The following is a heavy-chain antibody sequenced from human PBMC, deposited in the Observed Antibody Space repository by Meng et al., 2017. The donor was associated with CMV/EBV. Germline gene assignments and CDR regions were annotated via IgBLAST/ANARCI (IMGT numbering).Heavy chain of an antibody. CDR3: ARDRTMIVNGMDV. J-gene: IGHJ6*02. V-gene: IGHV3-48*03. Sequence: SCAASGFTLSSYEMNWVRQAPGKGLEWVSYISSSGGTIYYADSVKGRFTIHRDNAKNSLYLQMNSLRAEDTAVYYCARDRTMIVNGMDVWGQGTTVTVSS. CDR1: GFTLSSYE. D-gene: IGHD3-22*01. CDR2: ISSSGGTI.